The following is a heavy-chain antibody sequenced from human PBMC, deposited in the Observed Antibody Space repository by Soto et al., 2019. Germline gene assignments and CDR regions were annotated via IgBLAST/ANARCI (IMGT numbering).Heavy chain of an antibody. Sequence: GGSLRLSCAASGFTFSSYAVSWVRQAPGKGLEWVSAISGSGGSTYYADSVKGRFTISRDNSKNTLYLQMNSLRAEDTAVYYCAKRELSNYYYYYMDAWGKGTTVTVSS. J-gene: IGHJ6*03. CDR3: AKRELSNYYYYYMDA. CDR1: GFTFSSYA. D-gene: IGHD3-10*01. CDR2: ISGSGGST. V-gene: IGHV3-23*01.